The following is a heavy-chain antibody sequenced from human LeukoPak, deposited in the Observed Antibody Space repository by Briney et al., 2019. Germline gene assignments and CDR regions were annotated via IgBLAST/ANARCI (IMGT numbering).Heavy chain of an antibody. CDR2: ISGSGGST. CDR1: GLTFSSYA. D-gene: IGHD2-2*01. J-gene: IGHJ4*02. Sequence: PGGSLRLSCAASGLTFSSYAMSWVRQAPGKGLEWVSAISGSGGSTYYADSVKGRFTISRDNSKNTLYLQMNSLRAEDTAVYYCAKDSCSSTSCPKDPLRYFDYWGQGTLVTVSS. V-gene: IGHV3-23*01. CDR3: AKDSCSSTSCPKDPLRYFDY.